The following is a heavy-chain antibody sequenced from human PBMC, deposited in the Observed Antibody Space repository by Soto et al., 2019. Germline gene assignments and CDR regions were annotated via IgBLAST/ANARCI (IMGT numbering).Heavy chain of an antibody. CDR2: ISYDGSNK. Sequence: PGGSLRLSCAASGFTFSSYGMHWVRQAPGEGLEWVAVISYDGSNKYYADSVKGRFTISRDNSKNTLYLQMNSLRAEDTAVYYCAKDLRGNYYDSSGYPLGLNWGQGTLVTVSS. J-gene: IGHJ4*02. CDR1: GFTFSSYG. D-gene: IGHD3-22*01. CDR3: AKDLRGNYYDSSGYPLGLN. V-gene: IGHV3-30*18.